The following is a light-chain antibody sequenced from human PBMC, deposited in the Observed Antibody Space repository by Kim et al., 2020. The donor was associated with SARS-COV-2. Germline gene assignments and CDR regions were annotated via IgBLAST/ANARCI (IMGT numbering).Light chain of an antibody. CDR1: QSVSSN. J-gene: IGKJ2*01. CDR2: GAS. Sequence: EIVMTQSPATLSVSPGERATLSCRASQSVSSNLAWFQQKPGQAPRLLIYGASTRATGIPARFSGSGSGTEFTLTISSLQSGDFAVYYCQQYNNWPMYTFGQGTKLE. V-gene: IGKV3-15*01. CDR3: QQYNNWPMYT.